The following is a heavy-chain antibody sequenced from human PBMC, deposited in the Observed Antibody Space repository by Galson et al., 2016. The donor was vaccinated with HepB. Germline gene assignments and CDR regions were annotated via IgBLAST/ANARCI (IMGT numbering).Heavy chain of an antibody. J-gene: IGHJ4*02. CDR1: GFILSSLA. V-gene: IGHV3-23*01. CDR2: ISAASNT. CDR3: ANYLGYGSGRPGYFHS. Sequence: PLRLPCAVAGFILSSLAMSGVRQAPGKGLEWVSVISAASNTDYTDSVKGRFTISRDNSKTTLYLEMNSLRVEDTAVYFCANYLGYGSGRPGYFHSWGQGTLVTVSP. D-gene: IGHD3-10*01.